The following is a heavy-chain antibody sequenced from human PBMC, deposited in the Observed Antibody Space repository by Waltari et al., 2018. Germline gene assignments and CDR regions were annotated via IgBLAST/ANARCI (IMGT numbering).Heavy chain of an antibody. CDR3: ARAVSGNDAFDI. CDR1: GFTFSSYS. Sequence: EVQLVESGGGLVKPGESLRLSCAASGFTFSSYSMNWVRQAPGKGLEWVSSISSSSSYIYYADSVKGRFTISRDNAKNSLYLQMNSLRAEDTAVYYCARAVSGNDAFDIWGQGTMVTVSS. D-gene: IGHD1-1*01. CDR2: ISSSSSYI. J-gene: IGHJ3*02. V-gene: IGHV3-21*01.